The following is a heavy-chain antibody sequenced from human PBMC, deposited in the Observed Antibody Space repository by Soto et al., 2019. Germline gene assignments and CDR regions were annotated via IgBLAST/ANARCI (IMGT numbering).Heavy chain of an antibody. Sequence: ASVKVSCKASGYNFNSYGISWVRRAPGQGLEWMGWISGYNGDTNYAQKLRGRVTMTTDTSTSTAYMELRSLRSDDTAVYYCARAPQTVAGAGIWYWGQGTLVTVSS. CDR1: GYNFNSYG. CDR3: ARAPQTVAGAGIWY. CDR2: ISGYNGDT. J-gene: IGHJ4*02. V-gene: IGHV1-18*04. D-gene: IGHD6-13*01.